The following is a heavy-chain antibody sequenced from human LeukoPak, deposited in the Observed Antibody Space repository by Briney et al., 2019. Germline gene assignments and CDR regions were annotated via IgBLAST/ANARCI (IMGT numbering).Heavy chain of an antibody. Sequence: GGSLRLSWAASGFPFSSYGMHWVRQAPGKGLEWVAVISYDGSNKYYADSVKGRFTISRDNSKNTLYLQMNSLRAEDTAVYYCAREVTMVRGVIGFFDYWGQGTLVTVSS. V-gene: IGHV3-30*03. CDR1: GFPFSSYG. D-gene: IGHD3-10*01. CDR2: ISYDGSNK. CDR3: AREVTMVRGVIGFFDY. J-gene: IGHJ4*02.